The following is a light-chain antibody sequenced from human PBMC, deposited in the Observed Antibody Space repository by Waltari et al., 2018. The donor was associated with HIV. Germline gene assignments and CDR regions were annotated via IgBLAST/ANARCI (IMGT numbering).Light chain of an antibody. CDR1: FNDVGRYNL. J-gene: IGLJ2*01. CDR2: EVN. CDR3: CAYAGSRIHVI. V-gene: IGLV2-23*02. Sequence: QSALSQPSSVSGSPGQSIAIPRPGTFNDVGRYNLVSLYQQHPGEAPKLMIYEVNKRPSGISSRFSGSKSGTTASLTISGLQAEDEANYYCCAYAGSRIHVIFGGGTKLTVL.